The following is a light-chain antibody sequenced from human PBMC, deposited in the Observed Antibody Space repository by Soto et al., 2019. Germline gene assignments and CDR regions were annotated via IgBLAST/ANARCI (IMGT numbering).Light chain of an antibody. Sequence: QSALTQPASVSGSPGQSITISCTGTSSDVGLFNYVSWYQQHPGKAPKLMIFDVTDRPSGVSNGFSGSKSGNTASLTISGLQAEDAADYYCSSYTSSSTLVFGTGTKVTVL. CDR2: DVT. CDR3: SSYTSSSTLV. J-gene: IGLJ1*01. V-gene: IGLV2-14*03. CDR1: SSDVGLFNY.